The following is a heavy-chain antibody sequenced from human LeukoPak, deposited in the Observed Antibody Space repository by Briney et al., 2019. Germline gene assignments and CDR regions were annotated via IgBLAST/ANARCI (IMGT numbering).Heavy chain of an antibody. J-gene: IGHJ6*02. CDR2: INPNSGGT. D-gene: IGHD6-13*01. CDR1: GYTFTGYY. Sequence: ASVKVSGKASGYTFTGYYMHWVRQAPGQGLEWMGWINPNSGGTNYAQKCQGRVTMTRDTSISTAYMELSTLRSDDTAVYYCARDSWAAAGTFYYYYGTDVCAQGPTATVSS. CDR3: ARDSWAAAGTFYYYYGTDV. V-gene: IGHV1-2*02.